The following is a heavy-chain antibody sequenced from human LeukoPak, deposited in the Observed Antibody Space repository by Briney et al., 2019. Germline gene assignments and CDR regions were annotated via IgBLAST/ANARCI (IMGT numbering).Heavy chain of an antibody. CDR1: GYTLTELS. D-gene: IGHD4-17*01. V-gene: IGHV1-24*01. Sequence: ASVKVSCTVSGYTLTELSMHWVRQAPGKGLEWMEGFDPEDGETIYAQKFQGRVTMTEDTSTDTAYMELSSLRSEDTAVYYCATGLAVTTLWPWYFDLWGRGTLVTVSS. CDR2: FDPEDGET. J-gene: IGHJ2*01. CDR3: ATGLAVTTLWPWYFDL.